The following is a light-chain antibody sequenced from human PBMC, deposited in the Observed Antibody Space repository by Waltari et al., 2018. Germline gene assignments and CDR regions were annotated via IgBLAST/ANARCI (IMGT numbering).Light chain of an antibody. CDR1: SSDIGAYNY. CDR2: EIS. CDR3: SSYAGRNNLQVV. J-gene: IGLJ2*01. Sequence: QSALTQPPSASGSPGQLVTISCTGTSSDIGAYNYVSWYQKHPGKAPKLMIYEISKRPSGVPDRFSGSKSGNTASLTVSGLQAEDEADYYCSSYAGRNNLQVVFGGGTKLTVL. V-gene: IGLV2-8*01.